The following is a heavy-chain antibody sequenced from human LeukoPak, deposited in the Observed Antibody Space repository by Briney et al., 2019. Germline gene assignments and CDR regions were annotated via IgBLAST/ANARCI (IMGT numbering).Heavy chain of an antibody. V-gene: IGHV3-33*06. Sequence: GGSLRLSCAASGFTFSSYGMHWGRQAPGKGLEWVAVIWYDGNNKYYADSVKGRFTISRDNSKNTLYLQMNRLRAEDTAAYYCAKGGDCSGGSCYSFDYWGQGTLVTVSS. CDR3: AKGGDCSGGSCYSFDY. J-gene: IGHJ4*02. D-gene: IGHD2-15*01. CDR1: GFTFSSYG. CDR2: IWYDGNNK.